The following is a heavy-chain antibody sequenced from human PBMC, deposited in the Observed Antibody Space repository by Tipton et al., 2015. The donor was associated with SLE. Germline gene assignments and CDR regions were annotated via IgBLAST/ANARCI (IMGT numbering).Heavy chain of an antibody. CDR2: ISSSGYST. CDR3: AKLGGSHYGAFDI. V-gene: IGHV3-23*01. D-gene: IGHD1-26*01. J-gene: IGHJ3*02. CDR1: GFTFSNYA. Sequence: SLRLSCAASGFTFSNYAMSWVRQAPGKGLEWVSGISSSGYSTYYADSVKGRFTISRDNSKNTLYLQMNSLRADDTAVHYCAKLGGSHYGAFDIWGQGTMVTVSS.